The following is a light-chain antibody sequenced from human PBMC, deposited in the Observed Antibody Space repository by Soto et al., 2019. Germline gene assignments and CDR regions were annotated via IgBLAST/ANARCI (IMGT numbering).Light chain of an antibody. Sequence: DIQVIQSPSSLSASVGDRVTITCRASLRISTYLNWYQHKPGKAPKLLIYGASSLQSGVPSRFSGSGSGTDFTLTISSLQPEDFATYYCQQSYSAPPWTFGQGTRVDIK. CDR1: LRISTY. CDR2: GAS. CDR3: QQSYSAPPWT. J-gene: IGKJ1*01. V-gene: IGKV1-39*01.